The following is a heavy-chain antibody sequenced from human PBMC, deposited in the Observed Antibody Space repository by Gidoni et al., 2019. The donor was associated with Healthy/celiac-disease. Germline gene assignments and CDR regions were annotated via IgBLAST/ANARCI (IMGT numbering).Heavy chain of an antibody. D-gene: IGHD6-13*01. CDR2: IYTSGST. CDR1: GGSISSYY. J-gene: IGHJ5*02. V-gene: IGHV4-4*07. Sequence: QVQLQESGPGLVMPSETLSLTCTVSGGSISSYYWSWIRQPAGKGLEWIGRIYTSGSTNYNPSLKSRVTMSVDTSKNQFSLKLSSVTAADTAVYYCAREVVNGSSWYVFWFDPWGQGTLVTVSS. CDR3: AREVVNGSSWYVFWFDP.